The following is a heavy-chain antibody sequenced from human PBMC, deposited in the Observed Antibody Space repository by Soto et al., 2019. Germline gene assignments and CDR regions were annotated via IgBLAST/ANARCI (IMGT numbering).Heavy chain of an antibody. J-gene: IGHJ4*02. D-gene: IGHD3-9*01. V-gene: IGHV1-18*01. CDR2: ISPNSGAT. Sequence: QVQLVQSEGELRQPGASVTVACRASGYTFTSYGIIWVRQAPGQGLEWMGYISPNSGATTYAQNLQDRLTVTTDTSTSTAYMELRSLSSDDTAIYYCVREMLTGSGQQNFFDYWGLGALVTVSS. CDR3: VREMLTGSGQQNFFDY. CDR1: GYTFTSYG.